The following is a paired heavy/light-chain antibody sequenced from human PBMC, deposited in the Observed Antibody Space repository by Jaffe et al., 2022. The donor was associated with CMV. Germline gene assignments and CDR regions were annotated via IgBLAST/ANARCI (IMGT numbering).Heavy chain of an antibody. CDR1: GGSISSSSYY. CDR2: IYYSGST. CDR3: ARLERAFAARVAATGKIDY. Sequence: QLQLQESGPGLVKPSETLSLTCTVSGGSISSSSYYWGWIRQPPGKGLEWIGSIYYSGSTYYNPSLKSRVTISVDTSKNQFSLKLSSVTAADTAVYYCARLERAFAARVAATGKIDYWGQGTLVTVSS. J-gene: IGHJ4*02. D-gene: IGHD2-15*01. V-gene: IGHV4-39*01.
Light chain of an antibody. CDR2: DAS. CDR1: QSVSSY. CDR3: QQRSNWPT. J-gene: IGKJ3*01. Sequence: EIVLTQSPATLSLSPGERATLSCRASQSVSSYLAWYQQKPGQAPRLLIYDASNRATGIPARFSGSGSGTDFTLTISSLEPEDFAVYYCQQRSNWPTFGPGTKVDIK. V-gene: IGKV3-11*01.